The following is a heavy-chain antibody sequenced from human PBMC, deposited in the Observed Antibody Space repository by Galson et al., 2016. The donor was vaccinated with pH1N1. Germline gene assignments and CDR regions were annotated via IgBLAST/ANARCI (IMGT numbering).Heavy chain of an antibody. V-gene: IGHV3-7*01. CDR1: GFIFSDYW. CDR2: IRQDGSEK. J-gene: IGHJ2*01. Sequence: CAASGFIFSDYWMHWVRQAPGKGLEWVANIRQDGSEKYYVDSVKGRFTISRDNAKNSLYLQMNSLRAEDTAGYYCARRYFDLWGRGTLVTVSS. CDR3: ARRYFDL.